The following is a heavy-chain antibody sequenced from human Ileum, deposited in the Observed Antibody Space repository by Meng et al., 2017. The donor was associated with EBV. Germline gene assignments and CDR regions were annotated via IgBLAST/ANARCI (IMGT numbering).Heavy chain of an antibody. J-gene: IGHJ4*02. D-gene: IGHD1-26*01. CDR1: GASVSANNW. CDR3: ARVSYWDGVDY. V-gene: IGHV4-4*02. Sequence: QVQLQESGPGLVKPSGTLSLTCVVSGASVSANNWWNWFRQSPGKGLEGIGEVYHSGMTNSNPSLKTRVTMLVDKSRNHFSLEMTSVTAADTAVYYCARVSYWDGVDYWGQGTLVTVSS. CDR2: VYHSGMT.